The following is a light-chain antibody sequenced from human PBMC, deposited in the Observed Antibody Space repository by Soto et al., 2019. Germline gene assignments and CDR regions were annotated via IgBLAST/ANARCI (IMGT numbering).Light chain of an antibody. J-gene: IGLJ2*01. Sequence: QSVLTQPPSVSGAPGQRVTISCTGSSSNIGAGYDVHWYQQLPGTAPKLLIYGNSNRPSGVPDRFSGSKSGTSASLAITGLQAEDEANYYCQSYDSSLSGGVFGGGTKVTFL. V-gene: IGLV1-40*01. CDR1: SSNIGAGYD. CDR2: GNS. CDR3: QSYDSSLSGGV.